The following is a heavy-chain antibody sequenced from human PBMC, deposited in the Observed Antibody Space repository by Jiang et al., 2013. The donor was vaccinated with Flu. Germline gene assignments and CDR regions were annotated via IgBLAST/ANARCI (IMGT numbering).Heavy chain of an antibody. V-gene: IGHV3-23*01. CDR3: AKDPGYYDFWSGYFNYYMDV. Sequence: RLSCAASGFTFSSYAMSWVRQAPGKGLEWVSAISGSGGSTYYADSVKGRFTISRDNSKNTLYLQMNSLRAEDTAVYYCAKDPGYYDFWSGYFNYYMDVWGKGTTVTVSS. J-gene: IGHJ6*03. CDR2: ISGSGGST. CDR1: GFTFSSYA. D-gene: IGHD3-3*01.